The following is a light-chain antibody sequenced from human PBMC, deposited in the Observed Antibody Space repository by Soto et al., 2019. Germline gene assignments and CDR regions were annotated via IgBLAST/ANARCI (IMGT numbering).Light chain of an antibody. J-gene: IGKJ3*01. V-gene: IGKV3-20*01. CDR2: GAS. CDR1: QSVTSSY. CDR3: QQYGTSLFT. Sequence: NVLTQSPGTLSLSPGERATLSCRASQSVTSSYLAWYQQKPGQAPRLLIYGASRRATAIPDRFSGSGSGTDFTLTISRLEPEDFAVYYCQQYGTSLFTFGPGTKVEIK.